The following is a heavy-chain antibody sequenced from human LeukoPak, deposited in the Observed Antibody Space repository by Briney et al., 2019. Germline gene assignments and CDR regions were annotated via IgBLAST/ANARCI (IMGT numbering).Heavy chain of an antibody. V-gene: IGHV3-53*01. CDR1: GFTVSNNY. CDR3: AKARGYFEWFGED. J-gene: IGHJ4*02. Sequence: GGSLRLSCAASGFTVSNNYMAWVRQAPGKGLEWVSVIYSGGSTYYADSVKGRFTISRDNSKNTLYLQMNSLRGGDTAVYYCAKARGYFEWFGEDWGQGTLVTVSS. CDR2: IYSGGST. D-gene: IGHD3-9*01.